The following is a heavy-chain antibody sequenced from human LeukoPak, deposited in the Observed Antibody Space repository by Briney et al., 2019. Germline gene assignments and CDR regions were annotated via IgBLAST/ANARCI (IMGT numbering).Heavy chain of an antibody. Sequence: TGGSLRLSCAASGFTVSGNYMSWVRQAPGKGLEWVSVIYSGGRTYYADSVKGRFTISRDNSKNTLYLQMNSLRAEDTALYYCARSAIFGVVISDYWGQGTLVTVSS. CDR3: ARSAIFGVVISDY. CDR2: IYSGGRT. CDR1: GFTVSGNY. V-gene: IGHV3-66*01. D-gene: IGHD3-3*01. J-gene: IGHJ4*02.